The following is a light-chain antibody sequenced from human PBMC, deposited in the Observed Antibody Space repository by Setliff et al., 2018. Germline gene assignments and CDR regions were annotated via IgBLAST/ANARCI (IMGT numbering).Light chain of an antibody. V-gene: IGLV1-40*01. CDR3: QSYDSSLSGYV. CDR2: ANN. CDR1: SSNIGGNT. Sequence: QSVMTQPPSTSGTPGQRVTISCSGSSSNIGGNTVNWYQQLPGTAPRLLIYANNNRPSGVPDRFSGSKSGTSASLAISGLQADDEADYYCQSYDSSLSGYVFGTGTKVTVL. J-gene: IGLJ1*01.